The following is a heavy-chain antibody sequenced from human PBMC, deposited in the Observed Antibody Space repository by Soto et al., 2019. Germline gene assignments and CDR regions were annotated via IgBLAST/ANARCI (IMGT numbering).Heavy chain of an antibody. CDR2: IKSKTDGGTT. CDR3: TTDSYSTIIIVRFDY. V-gene: IGHV3-15*07. D-gene: IGHD3-22*01. CDR1: GFTFTNAL. J-gene: IGHJ4*01. Sequence: TGGSLRLSCAASGFTFTNALINWVRPAPGKGLEWVGRIKSKTDGGTTDYAEPVKGRFAISRDDSNNMVYLQMNSLKIEDTAVYYCTTDSYSTIIIVRFDYWGHGTLVTVSS.